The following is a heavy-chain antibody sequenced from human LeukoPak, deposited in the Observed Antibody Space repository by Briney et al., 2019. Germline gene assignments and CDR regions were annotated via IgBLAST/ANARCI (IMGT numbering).Heavy chain of an antibody. V-gene: IGHV3-21*01. CDR3: AREVLGHCSSISCPLGS. CDR2: ISSSSSYI. Sequence: GGSLRLSCAASGFTFSSYSMNWVRQAPGKGLEWVSSISSSSSYIYYADSVKGRFTISRDNAKNSLYLQMNSLRAEDTAVYYCAREVLGHCSSISCPLGSWGQGTLVTVSS. CDR1: GFTFSSYS. D-gene: IGHD2-2*01. J-gene: IGHJ5*02.